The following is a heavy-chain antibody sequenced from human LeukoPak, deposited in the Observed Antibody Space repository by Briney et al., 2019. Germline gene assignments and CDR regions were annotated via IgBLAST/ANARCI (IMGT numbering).Heavy chain of an antibody. Sequence: GGSLRLSCAASGFTFDDYAMHWVRQAPGKGLVWVSRINSDGSSTSYADSVKGRFTISRDNAKNTLYLQMNSLRAEDTAVYYCARDYYDSSGYRYYYYMDVWGKGTTVTVSS. CDR3: ARDYYDSSGYRYYYYMDV. CDR2: INSDGSST. V-gene: IGHV3-74*01. D-gene: IGHD3-22*01. CDR1: GFTFDDYA. J-gene: IGHJ6*03.